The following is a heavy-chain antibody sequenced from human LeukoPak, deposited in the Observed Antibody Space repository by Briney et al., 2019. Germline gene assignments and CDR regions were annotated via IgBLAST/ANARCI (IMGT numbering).Heavy chain of an antibody. J-gene: IGHJ6*03. Sequence: ASVKVSCKASGCTFPNPRISWVRQAPGQGLEWMGWIAGSNGNTNYPERLQGRVTMTTDTSTRTAYLELRSLRSGYTAVYYCATAFPDMATIGYYYYMDVCGNGTTVSVSS. CDR3: ATAFPDMATIGYYYYMDV. D-gene: IGHD5-24*01. CDR2: IAGSNGNT. V-gene: IGHV1-18*01. CDR1: GCTFPNPR.